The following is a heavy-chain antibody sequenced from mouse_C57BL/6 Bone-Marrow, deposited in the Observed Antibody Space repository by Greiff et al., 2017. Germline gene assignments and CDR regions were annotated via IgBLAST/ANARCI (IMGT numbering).Heavy chain of an antibody. V-gene: IGHV1-82*01. CDR2: IYPGDGDT. J-gene: IGHJ3*01. CDR3: ARSDYYGSSSWFAY. Sequence: VQLQQSGPELVKPGASVKISCKASGYAFSSSWMNWVKQRPGKGLEWIGRIYPGDGDTKYNGKFKGKATLTADKSSSTAYMQLSSLTSEDSAVYFCARSDYYGSSSWFAYWGQGTLVTVSA. D-gene: IGHD1-1*01. CDR1: GYAFSSSW.